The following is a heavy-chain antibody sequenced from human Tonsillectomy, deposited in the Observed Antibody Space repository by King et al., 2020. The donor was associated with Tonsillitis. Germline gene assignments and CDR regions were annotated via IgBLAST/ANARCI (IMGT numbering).Heavy chain of an antibody. CDR2: IYYSGST. Sequence: QLQESGPGLVKPSETLSLTCTVSGGSISSYYWSWIRQPPGKGLEWIGYIYYSGSTNYNPSLKSRVTISVDTSKNQFSLKLSSVTAADTAGYYCARAYCGGDCYSYYFDYWGQGTLVTVSS. V-gene: IGHV4-59*01. CDR3: ARAYCGGDCYSYYFDY. CDR1: GGSISSYY. D-gene: IGHD2-21*02. J-gene: IGHJ4*02.